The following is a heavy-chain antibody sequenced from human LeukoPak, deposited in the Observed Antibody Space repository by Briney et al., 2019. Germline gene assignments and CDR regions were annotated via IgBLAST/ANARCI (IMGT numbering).Heavy chain of an antibody. CDR3: ARDNSVGDIAWWFDP. V-gene: IGHV1-46*04. Sequence: ASVKVSCKASGYTFTSHYMHWVRQAPGQGLEWMGVINPTGSTTTYAKKLQGRVIMTRDTSTNTDYMELSNLRSEDTAVYYCARDNSVGDIAWWFDPWGQGTLVTVSS. CDR2: INPTGSTT. J-gene: IGHJ5*02. D-gene: IGHD3-10*01. CDR1: GYTFTSHY.